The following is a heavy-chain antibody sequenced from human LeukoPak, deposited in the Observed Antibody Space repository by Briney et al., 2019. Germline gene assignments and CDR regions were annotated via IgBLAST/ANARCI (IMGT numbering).Heavy chain of an antibody. CDR2: IYHSGST. V-gene: IGHV4-30-2*01. CDR1: GGSISSGGYY. CDR3: ARTGPYSSSWYPSDAFDI. J-gene: IGHJ3*02. Sequence: SQTLSLTCTVSGGSISSGGYYWSWIRQPPGKGLEWIGYIYHSGSTYYNPSLKSRVTISVDRSKNQFSLKLSSVTAADTAVYYCARTGPYSSSWYPSDAFDIWGQGTMVTVSS. D-gene: IGHD6-13*01.